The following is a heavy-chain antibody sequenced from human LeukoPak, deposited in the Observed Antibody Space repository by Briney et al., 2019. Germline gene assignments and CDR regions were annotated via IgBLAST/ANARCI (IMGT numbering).Heavy chain of an antibody. CDR3: ARHVVYDSSGYYYFDY. D-gene: IGHD3-22*01. J-gene: IGHJ4*02. Sequence: SETLSLTCTVSGGSISSYYWSWIRQPPGKGLEWIGYIYTSGSTNYNPSLKSRVTISVDTSKNQFSLKLSSVTAADTAVYYCARHVVYDSSGYYYFDYWGQGILVTVSS. CDR1: GGSISSYY. V-gene: IGHV4-4*09. CDR2: IYTSGST.